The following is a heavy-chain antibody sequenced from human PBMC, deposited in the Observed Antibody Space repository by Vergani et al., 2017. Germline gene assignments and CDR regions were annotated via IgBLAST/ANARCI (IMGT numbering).Heavy chain of an antibody. CDR1: GYTFTSYA. D-gene: IGHD3-22*01. CDR3: AAADSRGKYNWFDP. V-gene: IGHV1-3*01. CDR2: INAGNGNT. J-gene: IGHJ5*02. Sequence: QVQLVQSGAEVKKPGASVKVSCKASGYTFTSYAMHWVRQAPGQRLEWMGWINAGNGNTKYSQKFQGRVTITRDTSASTAYMELSSLISEDTAVYYCAAADSRGKYNWFDPWGQGTLVTVSS.